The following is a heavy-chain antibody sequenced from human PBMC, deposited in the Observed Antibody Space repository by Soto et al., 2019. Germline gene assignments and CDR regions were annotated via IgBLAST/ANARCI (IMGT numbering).Heavy chain of an antibody. J-gene: IGHJ6*02. CDR1: GYSFTGYY. Sequence: GASVKVSCKASGYSFTGYYIHWVRQAPGQGLEWMGWINPNSGGANYAQKLQGRVTMTTDTSTSTAYMELRSLRSDDTAVYYCARFYSPWLAIYYYYGMDVWGQGTTVTVSS. D-gene: IGHD6-19*01. CDR2: INPNSGGA. V-gene: IGHV1-2*02. CDR3: ARFYSPWLAIYYYYGMDV.